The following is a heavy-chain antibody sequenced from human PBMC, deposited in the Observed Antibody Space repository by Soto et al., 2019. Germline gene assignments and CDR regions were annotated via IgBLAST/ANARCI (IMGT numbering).Heavy chain of an antibody. CDR2: ISYDGSNK. CDR3: AKDIDVGYCSGGSCSHYYYYGMDV. J-gene: IGHJ6*02. CDR1: GFTFSSYC. D-gene: IGHD2-15*01. Sequence: PGGSLRLSCAASGFTFSSYCMHWVRQAPGKGLEWVAVISYDGSNKYYADSVKGRFTISRDNSKNTLYLQMNSLRAEDTAVYYCAKDIDVGYCSGGSCSHYYYYGMDVWGQGTTVTVS. V-gene: IGHV3-30*18.